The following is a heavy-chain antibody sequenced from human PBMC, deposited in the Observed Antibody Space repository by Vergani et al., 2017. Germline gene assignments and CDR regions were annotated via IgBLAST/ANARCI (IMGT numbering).Heavy chain of an antibody. V-gene: IGHV3-33*08. D-gene: IGHD1-26*01. Sequence: VQLVESGGGLVQPGGSLRLSCAASGFTFSSYGMHWVRQAPGKGLEWVAVIWYDGSNKYYADSVKGRFTISRDNSKNTLYLQMNSLRAEDTAVYYCAREEWELQRGIDYWGQGTLVTVSS. CDR1: GFTFSSYG. J-gene: IGHJ4*02. CDR3: AREEWELQRGIDY. CDR2: IWYDGSNK.